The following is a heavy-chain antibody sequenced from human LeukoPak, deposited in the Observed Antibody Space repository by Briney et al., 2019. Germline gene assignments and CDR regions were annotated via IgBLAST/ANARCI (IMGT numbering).Heavy chain of an antibody. D-gene: IGHD6-6*01. CDR3: ARVRSSSSRYHYMDV. V-gene: IGHV3-21*01. Sequence: GGSLRLSCAASGFTFSSYSMNWVRQAPGKGLEWVSSISSSSSYIYYADSVKGRFTISRDNAKNSLYLQMNSLRAEDTAVYYCARVRSSSSRYHYMDVWGKGTTVTVSS. CDR1: GFTFSSYS. J-gene: IGHJ6*03. CDR2: ISSSSSYI.